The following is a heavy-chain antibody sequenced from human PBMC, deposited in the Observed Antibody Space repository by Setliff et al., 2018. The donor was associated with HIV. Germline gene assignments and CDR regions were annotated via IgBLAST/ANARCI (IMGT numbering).Heavy chain of an antibody. J-gene: IGHJ4*02. Sequence: NPSETLSLTCTVSGASISSHNYYWGWIRQSPGKGLEWIARIRSSGDTYYNPSLQSRVIISVDTSNNQISLKLTSVTAADTAVYYCTIPASSLAPNWGRGTQVTVSS. CDR3: TIPASSLAPN. CDR1: GASISSHNYY. CDR2: IRSSGDT. V-gene: IGHV4-39*01.